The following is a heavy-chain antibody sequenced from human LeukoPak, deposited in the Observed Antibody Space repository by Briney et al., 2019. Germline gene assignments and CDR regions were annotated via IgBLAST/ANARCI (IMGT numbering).Heavy chain of an antibody. D-gene: IGHD2-8*01. CDR3: ARGDRLGYCTNGVCYPTDY. V-gene: IGHV3-21*01. CDR2: ISGSRSYT. CDR1: GFSFSIYS. J-gene: IGHJ4*02. Sequence: GGSLRLSCAASGFSFSIYSMNWVRQAPGKGLEWVSSISGSRSYTYYPDSVKDRFPISRANAKNSLYLQMNSLRAEDTAVYYCARGDRLGYCTNGVCYPTDYWGQGTLVTVSS.